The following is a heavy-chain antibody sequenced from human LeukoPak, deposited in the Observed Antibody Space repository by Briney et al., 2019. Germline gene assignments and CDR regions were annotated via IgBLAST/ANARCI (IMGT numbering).Heavy chain of an antibody. CDR3: ARHYDGSGYGYFNL. CDR1: GFTFSSYG. V-gene: IGHV3-30*03. CDR2: ISYDGGNK. Sequence: GGSLRLSCAASGFTFSSYGMHWVRQAPGKGLEWVAVISYDGGNKYYADSVKGRFTISRGNSKNTLYLQMNSLRAEDTAVYYCARHYDGSGYGYFNLWGRGTLVTVSS. D-gene: IGHD3-22*01. J-gene: IGHJ2*01.